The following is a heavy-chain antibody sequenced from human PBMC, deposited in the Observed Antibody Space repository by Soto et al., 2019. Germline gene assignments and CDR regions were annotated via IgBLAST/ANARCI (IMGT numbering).Heavy chain of an antibody. V-gene: IGHV3-23*04. CDR3: ANPSHYYDSSAYAVG. Sequence: EVQLVQSGGGLIQPGGSLRLSCAASGFTFSSYAMSWVRQTPGKGLEWVSAISGSGGSTYYADSVKGRFTISRDNSKNTLYLQMNSLRAEDTAVYYCANPSHYYDSSAYAVGWGQGTLVTVSS. J-gene: IGHJ4*02. CDR2: ISGSGGST. D-gene: IGHD3-22*01. CDR1: GFTFSSYA.